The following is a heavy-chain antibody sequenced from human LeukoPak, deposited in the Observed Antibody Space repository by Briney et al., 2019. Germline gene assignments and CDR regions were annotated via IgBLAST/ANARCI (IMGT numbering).Heavy chain of an antibody. J-gene: IGHJ4*02. CDR2: IYYSGST. CDR1: GGSISSYY. CDR3: ARASGSGWPPPGFDY. Sequence: SETLSLTCTVSGGSISSYYWSWIRQSPRKGLEWIGYIYYSGSTNYNPSLKSRVTISVDTSKNQFSLKVSSVTAADTAVYYCARASGSGWPPPGFDYWGQGTLVTVSS. D-gene: IGHD6-19*01. V-gene: IGHV4-59*01.